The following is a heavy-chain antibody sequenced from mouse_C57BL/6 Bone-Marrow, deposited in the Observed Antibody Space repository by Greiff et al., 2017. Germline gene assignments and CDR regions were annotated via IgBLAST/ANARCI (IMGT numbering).Heavy chain of an antibody. CDR3: ARDGYSFLFDY. V-gene: IGHV1-81*01. Sequence: VQLQQSGAELARPGASVKLSCKASGYTFTSYGISWVKQRTGQGLEWIGEIYPRSGNTYYNEKFKGKATRTADKSSSTAYRELRSLTSEDSAVYFCARDGYSFLFDYWGQGTPLPVSS. CDR1: GYTFTSYG. CDR2: IYPRSGNT. J-gene: IGHJ2*01. D-gene: IGHD2-3*01.